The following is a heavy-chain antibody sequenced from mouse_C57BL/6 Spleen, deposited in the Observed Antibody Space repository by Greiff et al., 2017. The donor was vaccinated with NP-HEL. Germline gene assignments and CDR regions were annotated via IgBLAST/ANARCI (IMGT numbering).Heavy chain of an antibody. Sequence: EVQLVESGGGLVKPGGSLKLSCAASGFTFSSYAMSWVRQTPEKRLEWVATISDGGSYTYYPDNVKGRFTLSRDNAKNNLYLQMSHLKSEDTAMYYCARDKKGMDYWGQGTSVTVSS. CDR1: GFTFSSYA. J-gene: IGHJ4*01. V-gene: IGHV5-4*01. CDR3: ARDKKGMDY. CDR2: ISDGGSYT.